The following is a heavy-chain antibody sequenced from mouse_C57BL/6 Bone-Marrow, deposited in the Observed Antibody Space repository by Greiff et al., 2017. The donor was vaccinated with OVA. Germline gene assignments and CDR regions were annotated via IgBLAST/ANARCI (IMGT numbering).Heavy chain of an antibody. CDR1: GFTFSDYG. Sequence: VKLVESGGGLVKPGGSLKLSCAASGFTFSDYGMHWVRQAPEKGLEWVAYISSGSRTIYYAATVKGRVHVARDKAKTTLFLQMTSLRSEDTAMYYCATHETSVVATRYAMDYWGQGTSVTVSS. D-gene: IGHD1-1*01. V-gene: IGHV5-17*01. CDR3: ATHETSVVATRYAMDY. CDR2: ISSGSRTI. J-gene: IGHJ4*01.